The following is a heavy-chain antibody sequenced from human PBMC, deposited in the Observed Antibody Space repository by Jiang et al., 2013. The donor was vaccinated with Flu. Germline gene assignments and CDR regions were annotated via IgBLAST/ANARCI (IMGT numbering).Heavy chain of an antibody. V-gene: IGHV4-39*01. J-gene: IGHJ4*02. D-gene: IGHD3-10*01. CDR2: IYYSGST. CDR3: ARLSMVRGNDY. CDR1: GGSISSSSYY. Sequence: KPSETLSLTCTVSGGSISSSSYYWGWIRQPPGKGLEWIGSIYYSGSTYYNPSLKSRVTISVDTSKNQFSLKLSSVTAADTAVYYCARLSMVRGNDYWGQGTLVTVSS.